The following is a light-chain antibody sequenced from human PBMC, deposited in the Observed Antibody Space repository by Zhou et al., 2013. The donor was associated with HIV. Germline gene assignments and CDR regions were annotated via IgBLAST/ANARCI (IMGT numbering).Light chain of an antibody. V-gene: IGKV1-39*01. CDR1: QGVGNY. J-gene: IGKJ2*02. CDR2: GAS. CDR3: QQTYFLPRI. Sequence: DIQMTQSPSSLSASLGDRVTITCRASQGVGNYLNWYQQKPGKAPNLLIYGASTVHSGVPSRFSGSGSGTDFTLTISSLQPEDFATYYCQQTYFLPRIFGPGTKLEIK.